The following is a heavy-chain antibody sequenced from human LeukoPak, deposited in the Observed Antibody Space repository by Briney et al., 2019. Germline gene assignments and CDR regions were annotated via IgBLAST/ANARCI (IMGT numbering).Heavy chain of an antibody. Sequence: SETLSLTCTVSGDSIGNQYWSWIRQPPGKGLEWIGYIYYSEYTKYNPSLESRVTISVDTSKNQFSLRLTSVTAADTAVYYCARHGVAIFGVASFDPWGQGTLVTVSS. J-gene: IGHJ5*02. V-gene: IGHV4-59*11. CDR1: GDSIGNQY. CDR3: ARHGVAIFGVASFDP. CDR2: IYYSEYT. D-gene: IGHD3-3*01.